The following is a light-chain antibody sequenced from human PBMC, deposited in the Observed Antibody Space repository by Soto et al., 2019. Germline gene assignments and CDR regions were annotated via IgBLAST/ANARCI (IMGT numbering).Light chain of an antibody. CDR2: ANN. CDR1: SSNIGAGYD. V-gene: IGLV1-40*01. J-gene: IGLJ1*01. Sequence: QSLLTQPPSVSGAPGQRVTISCTGSSSNIGAGYDVHWYQQLPGTAPKLLIYANNNRPSGVPDRFSGSKSGTSASLAITGLQAEDEADYYCQSYDSSLSGFYVFGTGTKLTVL. CDR3: QSYDSSLSGFYV.